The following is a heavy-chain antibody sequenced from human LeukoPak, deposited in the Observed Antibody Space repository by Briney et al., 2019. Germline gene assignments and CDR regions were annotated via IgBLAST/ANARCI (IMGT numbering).Heavy chain of an antibody. CDR1: GFTFSSYA. CDR2: IYYSGST. D-gene: IGHD1-26*01. J-gene: IGHJ4*02. CDR3: ASYVGATKDFDY. V-gene: IGHV4-39*01. Sequence: GSLRLSCAASGFTFSSYAMSWVRQPPGKGLEWIGNIYYSGSTYYNPSLKSRVTISVDTSKNQFSLKLSSVTAADTAVYYCASYVGATKDFDYWGQGTLVTVSS.